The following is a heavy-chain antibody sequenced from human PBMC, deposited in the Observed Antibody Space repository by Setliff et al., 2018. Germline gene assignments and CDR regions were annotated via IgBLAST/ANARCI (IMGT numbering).Heavy chain of an antibody. J-gene: IGHJ3*02. CDR1: GYTFTSYD. CDR3: ARDGGGDSDAFDI. V-gene: IGHV1-8*01. D-gene: IGHD3-16*01. Sequence: ASVKVSCKASGYTFTSYDINWVRQATGQGLEWMGWMNPNSGNTGYAQKLQGRVTFTRNTSTNTAYMELSSLISEDTAVYFCARDGGGDSDAFDIWGQGTMVTVSS. CDR2: MNPNSGNT.